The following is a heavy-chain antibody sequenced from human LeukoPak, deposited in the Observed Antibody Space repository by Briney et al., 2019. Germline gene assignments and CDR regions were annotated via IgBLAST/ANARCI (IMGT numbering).Heavy chain of an antibody. CDR1: GGSISNFY. Sequence: SETLSLTCTVSGGSISNFYWSWIRQPAGKGLEWVGRIYTSESTTYNPSLKSRVTMSIDTSKNQFSLKLSSVTAADTAVYYCARSTRGVTGGWFDPWGQGTLVTVSS. D-gene: IGHD3-10*01. CDR2: IYTSEST. J-gene: IGHJ5*02. CDR3: ARSTRGVTGGWFDP. V-gene: IGHV4-4*07.